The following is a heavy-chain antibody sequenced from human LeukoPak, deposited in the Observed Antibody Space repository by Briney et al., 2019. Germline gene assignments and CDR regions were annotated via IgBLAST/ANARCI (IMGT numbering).Heavy chain of an antibody. CDR2: ISAYNGNT. D-gene: IGHD3-22*01. J-gene: IGHJ3*02. V-gene: IGHV1-18*01. CDR3: ARDSYSSGYYYGDAFDI. Sequence: ASVKVSCKASGYTFTSYGISWVRQAPGQGLEWMGWISAYNGNTNYAQKLQGRVTMTTDTSTSTAYMELRSLRSDDTAVYYCARDSYSSGYYYGDAFDIWGQGTMVTVSS. CDR1: GYTFTSYG.